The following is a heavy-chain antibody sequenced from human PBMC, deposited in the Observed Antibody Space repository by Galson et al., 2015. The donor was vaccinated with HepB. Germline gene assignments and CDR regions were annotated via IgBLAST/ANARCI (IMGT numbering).Heavy chain of an antibody. CDR1: GFTFSNYG. CDR2: ISYDGSEK. J-gene: IGHJ4*02. D-gene: IGHD3-10*01. CDR3: AKGLSFYGSGSIDY. V-gene: IGHV3-30*18. Sequence: SLRLSCAVSGFTFSNYGMYWVRRAPGKGLEWVAVISYDGSEKYYADSVKGRFTISRDNSQNTVDLQMNSLRAEDTAVYYCAKGLSFYGSGSIDYWGQGTLVTVSS.